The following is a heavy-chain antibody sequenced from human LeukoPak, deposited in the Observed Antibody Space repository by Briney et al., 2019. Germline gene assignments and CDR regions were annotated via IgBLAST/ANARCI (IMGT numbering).Heavy chain of an antibody. CDR2: CRNKANSYTR. CDR3: AGEAGSYRPVVY. D-gene: IGHD3-10*01. CDR1: GFTFSDHY. J-gene: IGHJ4*02. Sequence: GGSLRLSCAASGFTFSDHYMDCVPQSPGKWRVWVGRCRNKANSYTREYAAYLEGRFKSPRDNSKNYLYLQMNRLKDEDTAVYYCAGEAGSYRPVVYWGQGTLVTVSS. V-gene: IGHV3-72*01.